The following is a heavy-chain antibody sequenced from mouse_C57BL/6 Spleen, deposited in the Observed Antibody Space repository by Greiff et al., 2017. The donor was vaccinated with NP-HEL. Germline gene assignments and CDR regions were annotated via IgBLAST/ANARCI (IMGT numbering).Heavy chain of an antibody. CDR1: GYAFTNYL. J-gene: IGHJ4*01. CDR3: ARAGLYAMDY. Sequence: VQLVESGAELVRPGTSVKVSCKASGYAFTNYLIEWVKQRPGQGLEWIGVINPGSGGTNYNEKFKGKATLTADKSSSTAYMQLSSLTSEDSAVYFCARAGLYAMDYWGQGTSVTVSS. CDR2: INPGSGGT. V-gene: IGHV1-54*01.